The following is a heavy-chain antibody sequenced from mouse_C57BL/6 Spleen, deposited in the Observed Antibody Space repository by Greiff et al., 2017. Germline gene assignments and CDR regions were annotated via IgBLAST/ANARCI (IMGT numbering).Heavy chain of an antibody. Sequence: VQLQQSGPGLVKPSQSLSLTCSVTGYSITSGYYWNWIRQFPGNKLEWMGYISYDGSNNYNPSLKNRISITRDTSKNQFFLKLNSVTTEDTATYYCAKYGLYAMDYWGQGTSVTVSS. J-gene: IGHJ4*01. CDR2: ISYDGSN. D-gene: IGHD1-1*02. V-gene: IGHV3-6*01. CDR3: AKYGLYAMDY. CDR1: GYSITSGYY.